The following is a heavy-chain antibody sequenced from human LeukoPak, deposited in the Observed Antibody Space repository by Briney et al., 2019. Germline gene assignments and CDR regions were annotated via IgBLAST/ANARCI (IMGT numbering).Heavy chain of an antibody. J-gene: IGHJ4*02. CDR1: GFTFSSYG. D-gene: IGHD3-22*01. V-gene: IGHV3-30*18. Sequence: GGSLRLSCAASGFTFSSYGMHWVRQAPGKGLEWVAVISYDGSNKYYADSVKGRFTISRDNSKSTVYLQMNSLRAEDTAVFYCAKSWGVEYSSGFYIGVDYWGQGTLVTVSS. CDR3: AKSWGVEYSSGFYIGVDY. CDR2: ISYDGSNK.